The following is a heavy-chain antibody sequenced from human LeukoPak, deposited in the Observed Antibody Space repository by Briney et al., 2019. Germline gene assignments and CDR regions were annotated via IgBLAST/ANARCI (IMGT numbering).Heavy chain of an antibody. V-gene: IGHV1-69*05. CDR2: IIPIFGTA. Sequence: GASVKVSCKASGGTFSSYAISWVRQAPGQGLEWMGGIIPIFGTANYAQKFQGRVTITTDESTSTAYMELSSLRSEDTAVYYCARDPPSQTLPRYYYYIDVWGKGTTVTVSS. CDR1: GGTFSSYA. J-gene: IGHJ6*03. CDR3: ARDPPSQTLPRYYYYIDV.